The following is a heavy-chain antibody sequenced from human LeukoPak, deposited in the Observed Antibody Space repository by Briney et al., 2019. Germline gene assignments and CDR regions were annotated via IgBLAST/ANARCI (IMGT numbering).Heavy chain of an antibody. CDR1: GGSFSGYY. D-gene: IGHD4-11*01. CDR3: ARALGPYSNFDY. CDR2: INHSGST. J-gene: IGHJ4*02. Sequence: PSETLSLTCAVYGGSFSGYYWSWIRQPPGKGLEWIGEINHSGSTNYNPSLKSRVTISVDTSKNQFSLKLSSVTAADTAVYYCARALGPYSNFDYWGQGTLVTVSS. V-gene: IGHV4-34*01.